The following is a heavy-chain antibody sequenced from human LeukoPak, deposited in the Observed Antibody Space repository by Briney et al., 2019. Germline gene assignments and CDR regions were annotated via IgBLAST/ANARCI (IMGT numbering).Heavy chain of an antibody. CDR2: IKQDGSEK. V-gene: IGHV3-7*01. CDR3: ATPARGYSYGPIDY. J-gene: IGHJ4*02. D-gene: IGHD5-18*01. CDR1: GFTSSSYW. Sequence: PGGSLRLSCAASGFTSSSYWMSWVRQAPGKGLEWVANIKQDGSEKYYVDSVKGRFTISRDNAKNSLYLQMNSLRAEDTAVYYCATPARGYSYGPIDYWGQGTLVAVSS.